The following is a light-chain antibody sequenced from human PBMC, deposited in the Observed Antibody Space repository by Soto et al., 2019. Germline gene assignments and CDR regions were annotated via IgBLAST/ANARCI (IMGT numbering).Light chain of an antibody. CDR2: KAS. Sequence: DIQMTQSPSTLSGSVGDRVTITCRASQTISSWLAWYQQKPGKAPKLLIYKASTLKSGVPSRFSGSGSGTEFTLTISSLQAEDVAVYYCQQYYNTPRTFGQGTKVDIK. CDR1: QTISSW. J-gene: IGKJ1*01. CDR3: QQYYNTPRT. V-gene: IGKV1-5*03.